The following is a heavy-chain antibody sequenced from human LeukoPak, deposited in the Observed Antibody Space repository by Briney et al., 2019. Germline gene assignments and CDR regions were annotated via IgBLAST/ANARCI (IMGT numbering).Heavy chain of an antibody. D-gene: IGHD1-26*01. V-gene: IGHV3-30-3*01. Sequence: QPGGSLRLSCAASGFTFSRYAFHWVRQAPGKGLEWVAVISYDGSKKYYADSVKGRFTISRDNSKNTLYLQMSSLRAEDTAVYYCARDGGENSGSYSTYYFDHWGQGTLVTVSS. J-gene: IGHJ4*02. CDR2: ISYDGSKK. CDR3: ARDGGENSGSYSTYYFDH. CDR1: GFTFSRYA.